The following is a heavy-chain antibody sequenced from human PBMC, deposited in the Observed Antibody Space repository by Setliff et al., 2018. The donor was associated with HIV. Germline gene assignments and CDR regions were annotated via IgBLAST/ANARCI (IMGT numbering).Heavy chain of an antibody. CDR2: INTNGGST. V-gene: IGHV3-64D*09. J-gene: IGHJ4*02. D-gene: IGHD5-18*01. Sequence: QPGGSLRLSCSASGFTFRSFAMHWVRQAPGKGLEYISSINTNGGSTYYAESLKDRFTISRDNSKNTLFLQMSSLRAEDTAVYFCVRGYSYTKQGFDYWGQGTLVTVSS. CDR3: VRGYSYTKQGFDY. CDR1: GFTFRSFA.